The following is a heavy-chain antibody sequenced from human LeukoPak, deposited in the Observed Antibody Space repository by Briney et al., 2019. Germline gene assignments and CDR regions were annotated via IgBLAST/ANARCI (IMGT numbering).Heavy chain of an antibody. D-gene: IGHD5-18*01. Sequence: PSETLSLTCTVSGGSISNYYWSWFRQPPGKGLEWIGHIHYSGSTNYNPSLKSRVTISVDTSKNHFSLKLSSVTAADTAVYHCAGWRGPGYGLDSWGQGTLATVSS. V-gene: IGHV4-59*01. CDR2: IHYSGST. J-gene: IGHJ4*02. CDR1: GGSISNYY. CDR3: AGWRGPGYGLDS.